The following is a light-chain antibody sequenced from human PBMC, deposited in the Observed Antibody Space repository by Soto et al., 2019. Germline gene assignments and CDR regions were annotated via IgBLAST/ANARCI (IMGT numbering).Light chain of an antibody. CDR1: QSISRW. CDR3: QEYINYPYA. CDR2: DAS. Sequence: EIQMTQSPSTLSGSVGDRVTITCSASQSISRWLAWYQQKPGRAPKLLIYDASSSGSGVPSRFSGSRCGTEFILTIRGLQPEDFATYHCQEYINYPYAFGQGTKVDIK. J-gene: IGKJ2*01. V-gene: IGKV1-5*01.